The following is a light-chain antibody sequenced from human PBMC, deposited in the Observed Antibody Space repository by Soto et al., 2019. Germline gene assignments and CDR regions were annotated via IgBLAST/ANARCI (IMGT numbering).Light chain of an antibody. CDR2: EVT. Sequence: QSALTQPPSASGSPGQSVTISCTGTSSDVGAYISWYQQHAGKAPKLVIYEVTKRPSGVPDRFSGSKSANTASLTVSGLQAEDEADYYCSSFASSNTWVFGGGTKLTVL. CDR3: SSFASSNTWV. CDR1: SSDVGAY. V-gene: IGLV2-8*01. J-gene: IGLJ3*02.